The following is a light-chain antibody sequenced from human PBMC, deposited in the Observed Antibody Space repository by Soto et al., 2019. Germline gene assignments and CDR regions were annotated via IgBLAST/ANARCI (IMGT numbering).Light chain of an antibody. J-gene: IGKJ1*01. CDR3: QHFYSDPCK. CDR1: QGITNR. CDR2: AAS. V-gene: IGKV1-16*02. Sequence: DIQMTQSPSSLSASVGDRVTITCRASQGITNRLGWVQQKPGEAPKSLIYAASSLQSGVPSKFSGSGSGADFSLALVSRQPEVLAKFYCQHFYSDPCKFGQETKVDIK.